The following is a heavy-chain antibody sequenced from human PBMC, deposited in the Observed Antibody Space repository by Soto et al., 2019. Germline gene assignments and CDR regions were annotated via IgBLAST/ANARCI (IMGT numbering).Heavy chain of an antibody. CDR3: ARDCSGYDFGSGTYFFDY. J-gene: IGHJ4*02. D-gene: IGHD3-3*01. Sequence: SETLSLTCTVSGGSISTYYWSWIRQPPGKGLEWIGYIYYNGRTNYNPSLESRVTISLDTSKSQFSLKLSSVSAADTAVYYCARDCSGYDFGSGTYFFDYWGPGTLVTVSA. V-gene: IGHV4-59*01. CDR1: GGSISTYY. CDR2: IYYNGRT.